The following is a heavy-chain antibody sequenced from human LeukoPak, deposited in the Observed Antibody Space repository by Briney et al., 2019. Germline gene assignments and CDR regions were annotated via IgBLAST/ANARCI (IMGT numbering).Heavy chain of an antibody. CDR1: GYTFTNYD. CDR3: ARGQLVGSPMDY. Sequence: ASVKVSCKASGYTFTNYDINWVRQATGQGLEWMGWMNPNSGNTGYAQNFQGRVTMTRNTSTSTAYMELSSLRSEDSAVYYCARGQLVGSPMDYWGQGTLVTVSS. D-gene: IGHD5-18*01. V-gene: IGHV1-8*01. J-gene: IGHJ4*02. CDR2: MNPNSGNT.